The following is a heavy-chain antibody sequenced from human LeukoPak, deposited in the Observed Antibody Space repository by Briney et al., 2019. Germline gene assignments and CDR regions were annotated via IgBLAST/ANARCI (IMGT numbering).Heavy chain of an antibody. Sequence: PGGSLRLSCAASGFTFSSYAMSWVRQAPGKGLEWVSAISGSGGSTYYADSVKGRFTISRDNSKNTLYLQMNSLRAEDTAVYYCARPQGLQWLVFGAFDIWGQGTMVTVSS. D-gene: IGHD6-19*01. CDR1: GFTFSSYA. J-gene: IGHJ3*02. CDR3: ARPQGLQWLVFGAFDI. V-gene: IGHV3-23*01. CDR2: ISGSGGST.